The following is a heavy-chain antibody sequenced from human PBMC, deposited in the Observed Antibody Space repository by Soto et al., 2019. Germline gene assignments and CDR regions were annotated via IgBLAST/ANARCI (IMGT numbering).Heavy chain of an antibody. CDR1: GGIFSTYA. CDR2: IIPLFGTP. D-gene: IGHD3-10*01. Sequence: QVQLVQSGAEVKKPGSSVKVSCKASGGIFSTYAISWLRQAPRQGLEWMGGIIPLFGTPNYAQRFQGRVTILAEESTSTAYMGLSRLRSEDTAVYYCARDRDDYGSGNYYNRIDFWGQGTLVTVSS. V-gene: IGHV1-69*01. CDR3: ARDRDDYGSGNYYNRIDF. J-gene: IGHJ4*02.